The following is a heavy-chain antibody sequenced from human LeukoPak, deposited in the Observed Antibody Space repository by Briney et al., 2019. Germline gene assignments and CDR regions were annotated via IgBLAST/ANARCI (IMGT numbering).Heavy chain of an antibody. CDR1: GYTFSSYD. CDR3: ARERWRVGFDY. CDR2: ITAYNGST. J-gene: IGHJ4*02. V-gene: IGHV1-18*01. Sequence: ASVKVSCKTSGYTFSSYDISWVRQAPGQGLEWMGWITAYNGSTNYAQKFQGRVTMTTDTSTSTAYMELRSLTSADTAVYYCARERWRVGFDYWGQGAPVTVSS. D-gene: IGHD2-15*01.